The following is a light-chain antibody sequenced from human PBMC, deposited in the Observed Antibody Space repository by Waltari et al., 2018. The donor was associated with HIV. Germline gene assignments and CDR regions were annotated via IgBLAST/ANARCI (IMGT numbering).Light chain of an antibody. V-gene: IGKV1-39*01. J-gene: IGKJ3*01. CDR2: AAS. Sequence: DIQMTQSPSSLSASVGDRVTITCRASQNIYHYLNWYQHEPGKPPKLLIYAASTLHSGVPSRFSASGSGTDFTLTIDNLQPEDFATYYCQQSSDLPSTFGPGTKVDL. CDR1: QNIYHY. CDR3: QQSSDLPST.